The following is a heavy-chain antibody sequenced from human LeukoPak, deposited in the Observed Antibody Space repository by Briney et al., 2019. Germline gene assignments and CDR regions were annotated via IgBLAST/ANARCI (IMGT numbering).Heavy chain of an antibody. Sequence: GGSLRLSCAASGFTVSTNYLNWVRQAPGKGLEWVSVIYSDSSTYYADSVKGRFTISRDNSKNTLYLQMNSLRAEDTAVYYCARERIAAVPWFDPWGQGTLVTVSS. CDR1: GFTVSTNY. CDR3: ARERIAAVPWFDP. V-gene: IGHV3-53*01. J-gene: IGHJ5*02. CDR2: IYSDSST. D-gene: IGHD6-13*01.